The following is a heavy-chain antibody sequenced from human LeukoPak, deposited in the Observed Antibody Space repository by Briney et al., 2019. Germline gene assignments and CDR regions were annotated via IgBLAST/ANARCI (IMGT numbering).Heavy chain of an antibody. CDR3: AKVGYSSSWYSDYYFDY. J-gene: IGHJ4*02. D-gene: IGHD6-13*01. CDR2: ISWNSGSI. CDR1: GFTFDDYA. V-gene: IGHV3-9*01. Sequence: GGSLRLSCAASGFTFDDYAMHWVRQAPGKGLEWVSGISWNSGSIGYADSVKGRFTISRDNAKNSLYLQMNSLRADDTALYYCAKVGYSSSWYSDYYFDYWGQGTLVTVSS.